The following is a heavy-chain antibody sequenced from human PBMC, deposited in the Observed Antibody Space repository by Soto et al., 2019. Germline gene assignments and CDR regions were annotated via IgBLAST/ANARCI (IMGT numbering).Heavy chain of an antibody. CDR1: GGSFSCYY. CDR2: INHGGST. V-gene: IGHV4-34*01. J-gene: IGHJ5*02. CDR3: AREIGP. Sequence: SETLSLTCAVYGGSFSCYYWSWIRQPPGKGLEWIGEINHGGSTNYNPSLKSRVTISVDTSKNQFSLKLSSVTAADTAVYYCAREIGPWGQGTLVTVS.